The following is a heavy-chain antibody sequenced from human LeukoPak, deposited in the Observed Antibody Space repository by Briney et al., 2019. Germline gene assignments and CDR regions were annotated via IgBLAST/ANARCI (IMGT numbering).Heavy chain of an antibody. CDR3: ARDTSYYYDSSGYIL. CDR2: ISYDGSNK. J-gene: IGHJ3*01. CDR1: GFTFSSYA. V-gene: IGHV3-30*04. Sequence: GGPLRPSCAASGFTFSSYAMHWVRQAPGKGLEWGAVISYDGSNKYYADSVKGRFTISRDNSKNTLYLQMNSLRAEDTAVYYCARDTSYYYDSSGYILWGQGTMVTVSS. D-gene: IGHD3-22*01.